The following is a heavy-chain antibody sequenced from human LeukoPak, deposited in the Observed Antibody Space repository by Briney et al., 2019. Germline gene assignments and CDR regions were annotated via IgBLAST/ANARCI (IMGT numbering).Heavy chain of an antibody. CDR3: ARQGGLASAALN. D-gene: IGHD2-2*01. V-gene: IGHV4-59*08. CDR2: IYYSGST. CDR1: GASLRING. J-gene: IGHJ4*02. Sequence: SETLRFTFTVSGASLRINGWTWIRQPPGKGLEWIGYIYYSGSTNYNPSLKSRVTISVDTSKNQFSLKLSSVTAAATAVYYCARQGGLASAALNWGQRDLVTVSS.